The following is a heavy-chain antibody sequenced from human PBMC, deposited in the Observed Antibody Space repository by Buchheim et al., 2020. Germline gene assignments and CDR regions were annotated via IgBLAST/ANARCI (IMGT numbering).Heavy chain of an antibody. CDR3: ARAGHRDYLEWFDP. CDR1: GFTFSNYA. D-gene: IGHD2/OR15-2a*01. J-gene: IGHJ5*02. Sequence: EVQLLESGGGLVQPGGSLRLSCAASGFTFSNYAMTWVRQAPGKGLEWVSGIRGNDGTTYYADSVKGRFTISRDNSKSPVDLQMNGLRAEDTAVYYCARAGHRDYLEWFDPWGQGTL. CDR2: IRGNDGTT. V-gene: IGHV3-23*01.